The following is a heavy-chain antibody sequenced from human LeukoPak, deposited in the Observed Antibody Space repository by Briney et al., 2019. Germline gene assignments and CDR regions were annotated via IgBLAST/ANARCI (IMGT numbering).Heavy chain of an antibody. D-gene: IGHD5-18*01. CDR2: ISPNSGGT. J-gene: IGHJ6*03. V-gene: IGHV1-2*02. Sequence: ASVKVSCKASGYTFTGYYMHWVRRAPGQGREWMGWISPNSGGTNYAQKFQGRVTMTRDTSISTAYMELSRLRSDDTAVYYCARNQDTASYYYYMDVWGKGTTVTVSS. CDR1: GYTFTGYY. CDR3: ARNQDTASYYYYMDV.